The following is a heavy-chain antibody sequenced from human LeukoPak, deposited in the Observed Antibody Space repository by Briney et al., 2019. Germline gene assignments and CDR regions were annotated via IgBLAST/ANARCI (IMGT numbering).Heavy chain of an antibody. J-gene: IGHJ5*02. CDR2: ISGSGGST. Sequence: GGSLRLSCAPSGFTFSSYAMSWVRQAPGKGLEWVSAISGSGGSTYYADSVKGRFTISRDNSKNTLYLQMNSLRAEDTAVYYCAKDSSSGGWFDPRGQGTLVTVSS. CDR3: AKDSSSGGWFDP. CDR1: GFTFSSYA. V-gene: IGHV3-23*01. D-gene: IGHD6-13*01.